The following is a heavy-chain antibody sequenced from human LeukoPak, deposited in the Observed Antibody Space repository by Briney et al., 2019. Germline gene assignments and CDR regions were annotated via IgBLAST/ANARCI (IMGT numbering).Heavy chain of an antibody. V-gene: IGHV1-69*13. CDR1: GGTFSSYA. D-gene: IGHD2-15*01. J-gene: IGHJ5*02. Sequence: GASVKVSCKASGGTFSSYAISWVRQAPGQGLEWMGGIIPIFGTANYAQKFQGRVTITADESTRTAYMELSSLRSEDTAVYYCARDVPNCSGGSCYVPWFDPWGQGNLVTVSS. CDR3: ARDVPNCSGGSCYVPWFDP. CDR2: IIPIFGTA.